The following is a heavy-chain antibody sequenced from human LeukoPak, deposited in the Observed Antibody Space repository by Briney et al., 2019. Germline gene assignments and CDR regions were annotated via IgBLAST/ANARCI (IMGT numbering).Heavy chain of an antibody. CDR3: AKDIRYYFDY. D-gene: IGHD2-2*01. Sequence: PGGSLRLSCAASAFTFSTYAMIWVRQAPGKGLEWVSGISGSGGSSFYADSVKGRFTISRDNSKNSLYLQMNSLRTEDTALYYCAKDIRYYFDYWGQGTLVTVSS. J-gene: IGHJ4*02. CDR2: ISGSGGSS. CDR1: AFTFSTYA. V-gene: IGHV3-23*01.